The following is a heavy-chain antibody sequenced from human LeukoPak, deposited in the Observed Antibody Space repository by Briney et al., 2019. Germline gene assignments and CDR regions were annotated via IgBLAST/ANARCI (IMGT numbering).Heavy chain of an antibody. CDR1: GYTFTSYG. CDR3: ARGARQWLSNWFDP. Sequence: SVKVSCKASGYTFTSYGIIWVRQAAGQGLEWMGWISTYNGNTNYAQKLQGRVTMTTDTSTSTAYMELRSLRSDDTAVYYCARGARQWLSNWFDPWGQGTLVTVSS. V-gene: IGHV1-18*01. D-gene: IGHD6-19*01. CDR2: ISTYNGNT. J-gene: IGHJ5*02.